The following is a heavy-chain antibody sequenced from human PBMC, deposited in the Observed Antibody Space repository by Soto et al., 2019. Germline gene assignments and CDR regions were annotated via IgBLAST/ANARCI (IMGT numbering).Heavy chain of an antibody. CDR2: NYYSGST. J-gene: IGHJ6*02. V-gene: IGHV4-59*06. CDR3: ARGSSIAGLYYGMDV. CDR1: GGSISSYY. Sequence: PSETLSLTCNVSGGSISSYYWSWIRQHPGKGLEWIGYNYYSGSTYYNPSLKSRVTISLDTSKNQFSLKLSSVTAADTAVYYCARGSSIAGLYYGMDVWGQGTTVTVSS. D-gene: IGHD6-6*01.